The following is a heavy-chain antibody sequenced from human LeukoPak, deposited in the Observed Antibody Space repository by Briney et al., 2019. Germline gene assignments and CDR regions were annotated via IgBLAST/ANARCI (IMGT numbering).Heavy chain of an antibody. J-gene: IGHJ4*02. CDR1: GFTFNSYA. V-gene: IGHV3-23*01. CDR2: ISGRGGST. Sequence: GGSLRLSCAASGFTFNSYAMSWVRQAPGKGLEGVSAISGRGGSTYYADSVKGRFTISRDNSKNTLYLQMNSLRAEDTAVYYCAKDGAREYDSSGHFDYWGQGNLVTVSS. CDR3: AKDGAREYDSSGHFDY. D-gene: IGHD3-22*01.